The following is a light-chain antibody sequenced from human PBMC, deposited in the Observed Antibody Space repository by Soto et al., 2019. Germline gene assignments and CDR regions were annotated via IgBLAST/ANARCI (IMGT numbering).Light chain of an antibody. J-gene: IGKJ5*01. CDR2: GAS. Sequence: EIVLTQSPGTLSLSPGERATLSCRASQSVSSSYLAWYQQKPGQAPRLLIYGASSRATGIPDRFSGSGSGTDFTLTISRLEREDFAVYYCQQYGSSYFGQGTRLEIK. V-gene: IGKV3-20*01. CDR3: QQYGSSY. CDR1: QSVSSSY.